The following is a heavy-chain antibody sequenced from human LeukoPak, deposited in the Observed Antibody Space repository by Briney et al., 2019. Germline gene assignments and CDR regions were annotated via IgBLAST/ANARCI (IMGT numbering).Heavy chain of an antibody. J-gene: IGHJ4*02. Sequence: SVKVSCKASGGTFSSYAISWVRQAPGQGLEWMGRIIPILGIANYAQKFQGRVTITADKSTSTAYMELSSLRSEDTAVYYCARSYYYDSSGYYEDYWGQGTLVTVSS. V-gene: IGHV1-69*04. CDR2: IIPILGIA. D-gene: IGHD3-22*01. CDR1: GGTFSSYA. CDR3: ARSYYYDSSGYYEDY.